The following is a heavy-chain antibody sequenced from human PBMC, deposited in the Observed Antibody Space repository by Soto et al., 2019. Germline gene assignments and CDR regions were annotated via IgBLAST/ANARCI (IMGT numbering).Heavy chain of an antibody. CDR1: GYSFTDYH. CDR3: ARGDSTDCSNGVCSFFYNHDMDV. J-gene: IGHJ6*02. V-gene: IGHV1-2*04. CDR2: INPKSGGT. D-gene: IGHD2-8*01. Sequence: ASVKVSCKASGYSFTDYHIHWVRQAPGQGLEWLGRINPKSGGTSTAQRFQGWVTMTTDTSISTASMELTRLTSDDTAIYYCARGDSTDCSNGVCSFFYNHDMDVWGQGTTVTV.